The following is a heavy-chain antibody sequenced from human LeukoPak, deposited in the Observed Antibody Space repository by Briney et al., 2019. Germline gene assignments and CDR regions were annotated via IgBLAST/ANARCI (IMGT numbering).Heavy chain of an antibody. J-gene: IGHJ4*02. Sequence: PGGSLRLSCAASGFTFSSYGMHWVRQAPGKGLEWVAVISYDGSNKYYADSVKGRFTISRDNSKNTPYLQMNSLRAEDTAVYYCAKENYGDYYFDYWGQGTLVTVSS. CDR2: ISYDGSNK. CDR1: GFTFSSYG. D-gene: IGHD4-17*01. V-gene: IGHV3-30*18. CDR3: AKENYGDYYFDY.